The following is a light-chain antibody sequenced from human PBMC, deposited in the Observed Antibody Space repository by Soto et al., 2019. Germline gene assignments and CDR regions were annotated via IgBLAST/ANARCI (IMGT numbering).Light chain of an antibody. CDR1: QCVSSSY. J-gene: IGKJ1*01. V-gene: IGKV3-20*01. Sequence: EIVLTQSPGTLSLSPGERATLSCRASQCVSSSYLAWYQQKPGQAPRLLIYGASSRATGIPDRFSGSGSGTDFTLTISRLEPEDFAVYYCQQYGSSPLTFGQGTKVDIK. CDR3: QQYGSSPLT. CDR2: GAS.